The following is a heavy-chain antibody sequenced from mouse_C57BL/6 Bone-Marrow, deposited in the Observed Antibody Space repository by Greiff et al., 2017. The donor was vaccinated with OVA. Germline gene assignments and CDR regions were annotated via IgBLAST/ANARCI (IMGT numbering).Heavy chain of an antibody. J-gene: IGHJ2*01. CDR1: GYSITSGYY. D-gene: IGHD1-1*02. CDR2: ISYDGSN. V-gene: IGHV3-6*01. CDR3: AREGILLDYFDY. Sequence: EVKLMESGPGLVKPSQSLSLTCSVTGYSITSGYYWNWIRQFPGNKLEWMGYISYDGSNNYNPSLKNRISITRDTSKNQFFLKLNSVTTEDTATYYCAREGILLDYFDYWGQGTTLTVSS.